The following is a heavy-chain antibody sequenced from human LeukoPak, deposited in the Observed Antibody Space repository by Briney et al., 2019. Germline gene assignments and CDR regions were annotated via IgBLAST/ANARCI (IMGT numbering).Heavy chain of an antibody. Sequence: SETLSLTCTVSGGSISSGTYYRSWIRQHPGKGLEWIGYIYYSGSTSYNPSLKSRVTISVDTSKNQFSLKLSSVTAADTAMYYCARDLSNYDYIWGSYRATDAFDIWGQGTMVTVSS. D-gene: IGHD3-16*02. V-gene: IGHV4-31*03. CDR1: GGSISSGTYY. CDR3: ARDLSNYDYIWGSYRATDAFDI. CDR2: IYYSGST. J-gene: IGHJ3*02.